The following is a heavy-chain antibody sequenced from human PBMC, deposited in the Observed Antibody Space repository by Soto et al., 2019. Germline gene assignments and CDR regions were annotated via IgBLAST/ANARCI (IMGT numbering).Heavy chain of an antibody. CDR3: AKDFFSRDYYDSSGYGY. Sequence: ESGGGVVQPGRSLRLSCAASGFTFSSYGMHWVRQAPGKGLEWVAVISYDGSNKYYADSVKGRFTISRDNSKNTLYLQMNSLSAEDTAVYYCAKDFFSRDYYDSSGYGYWGQGTLVTVSS. V-gene: IGHV3-30*18. CDR1: GFTFSSYG. D-gene: IGHD3-22*01. J-gene: IGHJ4*02. CDR2: ISYDGSNK.